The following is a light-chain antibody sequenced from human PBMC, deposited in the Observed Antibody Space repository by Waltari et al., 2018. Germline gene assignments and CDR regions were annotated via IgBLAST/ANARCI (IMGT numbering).Light chain of an antibody. CDR1: QNVTRA. CDR3: QHYLRLPVT. CDR2: GAS. V-gene: IGKV3-20*01. J-gene: IGKJ1*01. Sequence: EIVLTQPPGTLSLSPGESATLSCRTSQNVTRALAWYQQKPGQAPRLLIYGASNRATGIPDRFSGSGSGTDFSLTISSLEPEDFAVYYCQHYLRLPVTFGQGTKVEVK.